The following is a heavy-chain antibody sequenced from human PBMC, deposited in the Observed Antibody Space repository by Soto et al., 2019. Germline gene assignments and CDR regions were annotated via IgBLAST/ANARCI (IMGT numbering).Heavy chain of an antibody. CDR3: ARDLVGYSYGYFDY. CDR2: IIPIFGTA. D-gene: IGHD5-18*01. Sequence: QVQLVESGGGVVQPGRSLRLSCAASGFTFSSYAISWVRQAPGQGLEWMGGIIPIFGTANYAQKFQGRVTITADESTSTAYMELSSLRSEDTAVYYCARDLVGYSYGYFDYWGQGTLVTVSS. CDR1: GFTFSSYA. V-gene: IGHV1-69*01. J-gene: IGHJ4*02.